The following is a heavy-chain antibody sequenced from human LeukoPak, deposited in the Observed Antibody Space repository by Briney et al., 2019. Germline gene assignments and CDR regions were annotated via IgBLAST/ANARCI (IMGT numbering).Heavy chain of an antibody. D-gene: IGHD2-21*02. Sequence: GRSLRLSCAASGFIFNSYAMHWVRQSPGKGLEWVAVISYDGSNKDHAGSVKGRVTIPRDNSKNTLYLQMNSLRVEDTAVYYCARDGFSSAINSWGQGTLVTVSS. CDR3: ARDGFSSAINS. CDR1: GFIFNSYA. CDR2: ISYDGSNK. J-gene: IGHJ4*02. V-gene: IGHV3-30*04.